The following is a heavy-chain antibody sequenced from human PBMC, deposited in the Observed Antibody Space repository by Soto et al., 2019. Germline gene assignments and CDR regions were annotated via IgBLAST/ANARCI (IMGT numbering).Heavy chain of an antibody. CDR3: ARHSSSRWFGELIR. CDR2: IYYSGST. D-gene: IGHD3-10*01. V-gene: IGHV4-39*01. Sequence: LSLTCTVSGGSISSSSYYWGWIRQPPGKGLEWIGSIYYSGSTYYNPSLKSRVTISVDTSKNQFSLKLSSVTAADTAVYYCARHSSSRWFGELIRWGQGTLVTVSS. J-gene: IGHJ4*02. CDR1: GGSISSSSYY.